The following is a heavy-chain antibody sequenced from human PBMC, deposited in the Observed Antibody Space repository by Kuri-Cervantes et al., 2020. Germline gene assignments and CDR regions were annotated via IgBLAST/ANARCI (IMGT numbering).Heavy chain of an antibody. Sequence: GESLKISCAASGFTFTTYSMNWVRQAPGKGLEWVSSISVSSGYIYYADSLKGRFTISRDNAKNSLYLQMNSLRAEDTALYYCARDRIRYCSSTSCSSFDYWGQGTLVTVSS. CDR1: GFTFTTYS. J-gene: IGHJ4*02. D-gene: IGHD2-2*01. CDR2: ISVSSGYI. CDR3: ARDRIRYCSSTSCSSFDY. V-gene: IGHV3-21*04.